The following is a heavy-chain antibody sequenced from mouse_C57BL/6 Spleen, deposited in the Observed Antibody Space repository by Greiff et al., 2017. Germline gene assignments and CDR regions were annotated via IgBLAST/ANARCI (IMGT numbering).Heavy chain of an antibody. J-gene: IGHJ3*01. CDR3: ARSDSSGPFAY. Sequence: VQLQQSGAELVKPGASVKLSCKASGYTFTSYWMHWVKQRPGQGLEWIGMIHPNSGSTNYNEKFKSKATLTVDKSSSTAYMQLSSLTSEDSAVYYCARSDSSGPFAYWGQGTLVTVSA. D-gene: IGHD3-2*02. CDR1: GYTFTSYW. CDR2: IHPNSGST. V-gene: IGHV1-64*01.